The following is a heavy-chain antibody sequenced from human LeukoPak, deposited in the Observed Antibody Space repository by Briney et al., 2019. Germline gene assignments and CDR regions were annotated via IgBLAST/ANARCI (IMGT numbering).Heavy chain of an antibody. J-gene: IGHJ4*02. D-gene: IGHD5/OR15-5a*01. CDR3: ARVGSFGVYDY. Sequence: GGSLRLSCAASGFTVSSNYMSWVRQAPGKGLEWVSVIYSGGSTYYADSVKGRFTISRDNFKNTLYLQVGSLRLEDMAVYYCARVGSFGVYDYWGQGTLVTVSS. CDR1: GFTVSSNY. CDR2: IYSGGST. V-gene: IGHV3-66*01.